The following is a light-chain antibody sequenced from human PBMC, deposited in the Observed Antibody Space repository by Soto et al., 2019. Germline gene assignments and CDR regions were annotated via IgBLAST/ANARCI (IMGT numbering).Light chain of an antibody. CDR1: SSDVGRYNL. V-gene: IGLV2-23*02. Sequence: QSALTQPASVSGSPGQSITISCTGPSSDVGRYNLVSWYQQSPGKAPKLIIFEVFKRPSGVSHRCSGSKSGNTASLTISGLQSEDEANYYCCSYAGRATYVFGGGTKLTVL. CDR2: EVF. CDR3: CSYAGRATYV. J-gene: IGLJ2*01.